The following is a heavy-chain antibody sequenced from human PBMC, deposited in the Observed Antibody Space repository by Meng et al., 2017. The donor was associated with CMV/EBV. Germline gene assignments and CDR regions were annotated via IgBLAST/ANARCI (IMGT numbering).Heavy chain of an antibody. CDR2: INNRGSST. D-gene: IGHD3-10*01. Sequence: GGSLRLSCAASGFTFGDYGKSWVRQAPGKGLEWVSSINNRGSSTSYADSVKGRLTISRDNSNNTLYVQMNSLTVEDTAVYYCAKGRGGAGTSYFDSWGQGTLVTVSS. CDR1: GFTFGDYG. J-gene: IGHJ4*02. V-gene: IGHV3-23*05. CDR3: AKGRGGAGTSYFDS.